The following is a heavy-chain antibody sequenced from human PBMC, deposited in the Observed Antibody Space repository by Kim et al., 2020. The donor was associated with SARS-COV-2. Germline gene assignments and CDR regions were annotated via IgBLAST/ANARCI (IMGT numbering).Heavy chain of an antibody. CDR1: GYSFGNYG. CDR2: IGLYKGNM. J-gene: IGHJ4*02. Sequence: ASVKVSCKPSGYSFGNYGFHWVRQAPGQGLEWMGGIGLYKGNMRYAQEFQGRLTMTTDASTTTAYMELGNLRSDDTAVYYWAGDYNWGCHYWGQGTQVTVSS. V-gene: IGHV1-18*01. CDR3: AGDYNWGCHY. D-gene: IGHD1-1*01.